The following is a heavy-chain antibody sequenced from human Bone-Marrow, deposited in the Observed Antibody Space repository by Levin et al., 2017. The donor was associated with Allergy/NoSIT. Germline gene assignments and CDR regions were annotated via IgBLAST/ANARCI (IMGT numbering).Heavy chain of an antibody. CDR1: GGTFSSYA. J-gene: IGHJ6*02. Sequence: ASVKVSCKASGGTFSSYAISWVRQAPGQGLEWMGGIIPIFGTANYAQKFQGRVTITADESTSTAYMELSSLRSEDTAVYYCAREGIAAGGMDVWGQGTTVTVSS. CDR2: IIPIFGTA. D-gene: IGHD6-13*01. V-gene: IGHV1-69*13. CDR3: AREGIAAGGMDV.